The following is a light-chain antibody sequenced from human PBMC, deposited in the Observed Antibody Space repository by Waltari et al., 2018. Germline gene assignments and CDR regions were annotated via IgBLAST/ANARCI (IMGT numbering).Light chain of an antibody. CDR3: QQGDSFPLT. V-gene: IGKV1-39*01. CDR2: AAS. Sequence: DIQMTQSPSSLSASVGDRVTITCRASQSISSYLNWYQQKPGKAPKLLIYAASSLQSGVPSRFSGSGSGTDFTLTISSLQPEDFATYYCQQGDSFPLTFDGGTKVEI. CDR1: QSISSY. J-gene: IGKJ4*01.